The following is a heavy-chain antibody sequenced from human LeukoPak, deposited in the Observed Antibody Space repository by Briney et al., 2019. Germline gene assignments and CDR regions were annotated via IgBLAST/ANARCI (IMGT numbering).Heavy chain of an antibody. CDR2: IVVGSGNT. J-gene: IGHJ4*02. CDR1: GFTFTSSA. Sequence: ASVKVSCKASGFTFTSSAMQWVRQARGQRLEWIGWIVVGSGNTNYAQKFQERVTITRDMSTSTAYMELSSLRSEDTAVYYCAVAYDILTGYYTPPFEYWGQGTLVTVSS. D-gene: IGHD3-9*01. V-gene: IGHV1-58*02. CDR3: AVAYDILTGYYTPPFEY.